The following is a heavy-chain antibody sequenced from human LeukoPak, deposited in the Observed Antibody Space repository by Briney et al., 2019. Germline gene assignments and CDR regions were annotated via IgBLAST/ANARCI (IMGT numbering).Heavy chain of an antibody. CDR1: GFTFSSYA. D-gene: IGHD1-7*01. V-gene: IGHV3-23*01. CDR3: AKVAPYGNYLFHY. CDR2: ISGSGGST. Sequence: GGSLILSCAASGFTFSSYAMSWVRQAPGKGLEWVSGISGSGGSTNCADSVKGRFTIARDNSKNTLYLQMNSLGAEDTAVYYCAKVAPYGNYLFHYWGQGTRVTVSS. J-gene: IGHJ4*02.